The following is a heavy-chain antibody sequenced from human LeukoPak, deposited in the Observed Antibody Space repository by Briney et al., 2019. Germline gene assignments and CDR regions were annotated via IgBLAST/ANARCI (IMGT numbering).Heavy chain of an antibody. CDR1: GGSINSYY. CDR2: IYYSGST. Sequence: SETLSLTCTVSGGSINSYYWSWIRQPPGKGLEWIGYIYYSGSTNYNPSLKSQVTISVDTSKNQFSLKLSSVTAADTAVYYCARGLAAAGTSYFDYWGQGTLVTVSS. V-gene: IGHV4-59*01. D-gene: IGHD6-13*01. J-gene: IGHJ4*02. CDR3: ARGLAAAGTSYFDY.